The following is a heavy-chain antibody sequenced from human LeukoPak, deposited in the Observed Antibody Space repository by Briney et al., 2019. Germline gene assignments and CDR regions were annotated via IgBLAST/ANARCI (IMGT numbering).Heavy chain of an antibody. CDR2: LRYDGSNK. V-gene: IGHV3-30*02. CDR3: ARDDPHYDILAGYYPIDY. Sequence: GGCLRLSCAASGFTFIRNGMHWVRQAPGKGLEWVAFLRYDGSNKYYADSVMGRFTISRDNSKDTLYLQMNSLRTEDTAVYYCARDDPHYDILAGYYPIDYWGQGTLVTVSS. J-gene: IGHJ4*02. CDR1: GFTFIRNG. D-gene: IGHD3-9*01.